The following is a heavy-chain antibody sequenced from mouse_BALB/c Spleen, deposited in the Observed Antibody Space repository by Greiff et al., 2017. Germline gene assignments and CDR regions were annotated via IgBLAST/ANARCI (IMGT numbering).Heavy chain of an antibody. Sequence: EVKLVESGGGLVQPGGSRKLSCAASGFTFSRFGMHWVRQAPEKGLEWVAYISSGSSTIYYADTVKGRFTISRDNPKNTLFLQMTSLRSEDTAMYDCARQAFDDWGQGTTLTVAS. CDR3: ARQAFDD. J-gene: IGHJ2*01. CDR1: GFTFSRFG. CDR2: ISSGSSTI. V-gene: IGHV5-17*02.